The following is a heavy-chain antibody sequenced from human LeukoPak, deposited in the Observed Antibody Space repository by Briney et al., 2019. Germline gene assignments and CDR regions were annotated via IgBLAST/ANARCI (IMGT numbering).Heavy chain of an antibody. V-gene: IGHV4-4*07. Sequence: PSETLSLTCTISGGSISSYFWTWIRQPAGKGLEWIGRIYTSGSTNYNPSLKSRVTMSVDTSKNQFSLKVSSVTAADTAVYYCASDRGSYNYYFDYWGQGTLVTVSS. CDR2: IYTSGST. J-gene: IGHJ4*02. CDR3: ASDRGSYNYYFDY. CDR1: GGSISSYF. D-gene: IGHD3-16*01.